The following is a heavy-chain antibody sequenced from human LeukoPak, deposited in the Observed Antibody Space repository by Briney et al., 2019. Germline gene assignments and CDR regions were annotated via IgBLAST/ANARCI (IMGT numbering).Heavy chain of an antibody. V-gene: IGHV4-59*08. CDR1: GGSFSGYY. D-gene: IGHD6-19*01. Sequence: KPSETLSLTCAVYGGSFSGYYWSWIWQPPGKGLEWIGYISYSGSTNYNPSLKSRVSISVDTSKNQFSLNLNSVTAADTAVFYCARHGSGWSFDYWGQGTLVTVSS. J-gene: IGHJ4*02. CDR3: ARHGSGWSFDY. CDR2: ISYSGST.